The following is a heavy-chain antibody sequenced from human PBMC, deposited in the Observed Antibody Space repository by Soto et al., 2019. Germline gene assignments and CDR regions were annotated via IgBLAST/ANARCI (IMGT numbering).Heavy chain of an antibody. D-gene: IGHD2-2*01. CDR2: ISAYTGNT. V-gene: IGHV1-18*01. CDR1: GFSFTDYG. J-gene: IGHJ4*02. CDR3: ARGPESRSTAYFDY. Sequence: ASVKVSCKXSGFSFTDYGFTWVRQAPGEGLEWMGWISAYTGNTNYAQKVQDRVTMSTDTSTSTAYLDLRSLRSDDTAVYYCARGPESRSTAYFDYWGQGTLVTVSS.